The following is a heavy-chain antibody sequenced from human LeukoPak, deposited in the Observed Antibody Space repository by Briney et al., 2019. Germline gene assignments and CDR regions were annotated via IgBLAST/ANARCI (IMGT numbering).Heavy chain of an antibody. CDR2: IYHSGST. J-gene: IGHJ4*02. V-gene: IGHV4-38-2*02. Sequence: SETLSLTCTVSGYSISSGYYWGWIRQPPGKGLEWIGSIYHSGSTYYNPSLKSRVTISVDTSRNQFSLKLSSVTAADTAVYYCARVVKVAGLLYYFDYWGQGTLVTVSS. D-gene: IGHD6-19*01. CDR1: GYSISSGYY. CDR3: ARVVKVAGLLYYFDY.